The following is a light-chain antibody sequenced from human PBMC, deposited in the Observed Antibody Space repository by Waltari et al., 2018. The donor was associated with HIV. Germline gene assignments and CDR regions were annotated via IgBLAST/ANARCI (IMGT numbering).Light chain of an antibody. CDR3: SSYTSSSVV. V-gene: IGLV2-14*01. CDR1: SRDVGGYNY. J-gene: IGLJ2*01. Sequence: QSALTQPASASGSPGQSITISCTGTSRDVGGYNYVSWYQQHPGKAPKLMSYEVSNRPSGVSNRFSGSKSGNTASLTISGLQAEDEADYYCSSYTSSSVVFGGGTKLTVL. CDR2: EVS.